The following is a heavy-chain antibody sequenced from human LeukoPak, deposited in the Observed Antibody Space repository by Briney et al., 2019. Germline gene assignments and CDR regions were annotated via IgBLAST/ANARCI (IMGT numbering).Heavy chain of an antibody. Sequence: SVKVSCKASGGTFSSYAISWLRQAPGQGLEWMGRIIPILGIANYAQKFHGRVTITADKSTSTAYMGLSSLRSEDTAVYYCASLSNSNKGAFDIWGQGTMVTVSS. CDR2: IIPILGIA. V-gene: IGHV1-69*04. J-gene: IGHJ3*02. CDR3: ASLSNSNKGAFDI. D-gene: IGHD3-16*02. CDR1: GGTFSSYA.